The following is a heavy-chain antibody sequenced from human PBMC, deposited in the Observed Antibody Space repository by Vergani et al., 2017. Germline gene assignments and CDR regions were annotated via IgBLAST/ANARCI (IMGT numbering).Heavy chain of an antibody. CDR1: VFFFSSYS. V-gene: IGHV3-23*01. CDR3: TKGGIMTTIMNY. CDR2: ISNGSETI. Sequence: EVHLLESGGGLVQPGGPLRLSCAVSVFFFSSYSMSWVRQAPGKGLQWVSSISNGSETIYYADSVKGRFTISRDNSKNMLYLQMNSLRAEDTAVYFCTKGGIMTTIMNYWGQGTLVTVSS. J-gene: IGHJ4*02. D-gene: IGHD1-1*01.